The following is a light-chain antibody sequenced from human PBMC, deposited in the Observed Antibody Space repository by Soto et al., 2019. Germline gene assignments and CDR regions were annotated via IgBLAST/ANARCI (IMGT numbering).Light chain of an antibody. CDR3: QQDHSYSVT. CDR1: RDVGSD. J-gene: IGKJ5*01. V-gene: IGKV1-6*01. Sequence: HMTQSPSSLSASVRDKIIITCRASRDVGSDVSWYQQKPGQAPKLLIYAASNLYTGVPSRFSGSRSGTEFSLTISSLQPDDFATYYCQQDHSYSVTFGQGTRLE. CDR2: AAS.